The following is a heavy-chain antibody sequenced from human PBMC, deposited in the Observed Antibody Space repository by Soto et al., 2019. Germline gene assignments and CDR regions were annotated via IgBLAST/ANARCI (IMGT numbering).Heavy chain of an antibody. D-gene: IGHD5-18*01. V-gene: IGHV3-23*01. CDR1: GFRFSSYG. Sequence: GRSLRLSCSASGFRFSSYGMTWVRKTPGEGLEWVSSISGSGDRTDYADSVKGRFTISRDNSKNTLFLQMTSLRGEDTATYYCAKWRYTYGYLDTTMGSHLCYWAHGSLVTVYS. J-gene: IGHJ4*01. CDR2: ISGSGDRT. CDR3: AKWRYTYGYLDTTMGSHLCY.